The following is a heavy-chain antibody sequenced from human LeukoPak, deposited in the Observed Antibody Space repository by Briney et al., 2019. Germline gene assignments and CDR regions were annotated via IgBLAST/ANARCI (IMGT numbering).Heavy chain of an antibody. D-gene: IGHD1-26*01. Sequence: GGSLRLSCAASGFTFSRYVMSWVRQAPGKGLEWVSAISGSGGSTYYADSVKGRFTISRDNSKNTLYLQMNSLRAEDTAVYYSAKDQRRSTGSPEIQDYWGQGTLVTVSS. CDR2: ISGSGGST. J-gene: IGHJ4*02. CDR3: AKDQRRSTGSPEIQDY. V-gene: IGHV3-23*01. CDR1: GFTFSRYV.